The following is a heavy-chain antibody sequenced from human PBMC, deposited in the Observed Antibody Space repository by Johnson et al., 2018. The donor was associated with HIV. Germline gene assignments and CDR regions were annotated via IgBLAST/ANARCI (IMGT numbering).Heavy chain of an antibody. Sequence: VQLVESGGGLIQPGGSLRLSCTASGFTVSSNSMSWVRQAPGKGLEWVSIIYSGCNTYYADSVKGLFTISRDNSKNTRYLQMNSRRGEDTDVYYCARDGQDRDDAFDIWGQGTMVTVSS. CDR3: ARDGQDRDDAFDI. J-gene: IGHJ3*02. D-gene: IGHD3-22*01. CDR1: GFTVSSNS. V-gene: IGHV3-53*01. CDR2: IYSGCNT.